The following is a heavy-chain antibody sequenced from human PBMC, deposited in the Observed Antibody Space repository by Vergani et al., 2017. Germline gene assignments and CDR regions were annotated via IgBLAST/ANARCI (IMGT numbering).Heavy chain of an antibody. CDR1: GGTFSSYA. CDR2: IIPIFGTA. Sequence: QVQLVQSGAEVKKPGSSVKVSCKASGGTFSSYAISWVRQAPGQGLEWMGGIIPIFGTANYAQKFQGRVTITADESTSTAYMELSSLRSGDTAVYYCAREGPSRDFDWLSFDYWGQGTLVTVSS. V-gene: IGHV1-69*12. J-gene: IGHJ4*02. D-gene: IGHD3-9*01. CDR3: AREGPSRDFDWLSFDY.